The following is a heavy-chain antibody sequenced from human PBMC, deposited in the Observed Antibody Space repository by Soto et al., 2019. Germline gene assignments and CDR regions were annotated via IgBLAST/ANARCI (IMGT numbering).Heavy chain of an antibody. D-gene: IGHD6-6*01. Sequence: QVQLVESGGVVVQPGTSLRLSCAASGFTFSSYAMHWVRQAPGKGLEWVAVIWYDGSNKYYADSGNGRFTISRDNSKNTLYLQMNSLRAEDTAVYYCARDVGEYSSSSECNYYYYGMDVWGQGTTVTVSS. CDR3: ARDVGEYSSSSECNYYYYGMDV. CDR2: IWYDGSNK. J-gene: IGHJ6*02. V-gene: IGHV3-33*01. CDR1: GFTFSSYA.